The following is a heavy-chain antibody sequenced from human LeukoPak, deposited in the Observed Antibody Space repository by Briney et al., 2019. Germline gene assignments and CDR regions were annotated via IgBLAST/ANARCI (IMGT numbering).Heavy chain of an antibody. CDR2: IKSKTDGGTT. CDR3: TTGKYPTQDYVFYYYSMDV. V-gene: IGHV3-15*01. Sequence: GGSLRLSCAASGFTFSNAWMSWVRQAPGKGLEWVGRIKSKTDGGTTDYAAPVKGRFTISRDDSKNTLYLQMNSLKTEDTAVYYCTTGKYPTQDYVFYYYSMDVWGQGTTVTVSS. J-gene: IGHJ6*02. CDR1: GFTFSNAW. D-gene: IGHD4-17*01.